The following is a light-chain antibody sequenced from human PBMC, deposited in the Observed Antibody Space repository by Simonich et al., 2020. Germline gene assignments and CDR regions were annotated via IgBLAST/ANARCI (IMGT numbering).Light chain of an antibody. J-gene: IGLJ2*01. V-gene: IGLV2-14*01. CDR2: DVS. CDR3: SSYTSSSTLV. Sequence: QSALTQPASVSGSPGQSITISCTGTSSDVGGYNYVSWYQQQPGKAPKLMIYDVSKRPSGVSSRFSGSKSGNTASLTISGLQAEDEADYYCSSYTSSSTLVFGGGTKLTVL. CDR1: SSDVGGYNY.